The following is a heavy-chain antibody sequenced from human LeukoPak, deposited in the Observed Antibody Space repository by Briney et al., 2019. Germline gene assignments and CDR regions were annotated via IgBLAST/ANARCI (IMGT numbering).Heavy chain of an antibody. CDR2: IYYSGST. J-gene: IGHJ6*03. Sequence: SETLSLTCTVSGGSISSYYWSWIRQPPGKGPEWIGYIYYSGSTNYNPSLKSRVTLSVDTSKTQFSLRLSSVTAADTAVYYCAREDSGSYYNYYYFYMDVWGKGTTVTISS. CDR1: GGSISSYY. V-gene: IGHV4-59*12. CDR3: AREDSGSYYNYYYFYMDV. D-gene: IGHD3-10*01.